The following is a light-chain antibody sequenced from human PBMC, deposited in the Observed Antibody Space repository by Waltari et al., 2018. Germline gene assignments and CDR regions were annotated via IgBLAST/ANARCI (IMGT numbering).Light chain of an antibody. CDR3: QQYYSTIFT. CDR1: QSVLYSSNNKNY. Sequence: DIVVTQPPDSLAVSLGERATINCKSSQSVLYSSNNKNYLAWYQQKPGQPPKLLIYWASTRESGVPDRFSGSGSGTDFTLTISSLQAEDVAVYYCQQYYSTIFTFGPGTKVDI. V-gene: IGKV4-1*01. CDR2: WAS. J-gene: IGKJ3*01.